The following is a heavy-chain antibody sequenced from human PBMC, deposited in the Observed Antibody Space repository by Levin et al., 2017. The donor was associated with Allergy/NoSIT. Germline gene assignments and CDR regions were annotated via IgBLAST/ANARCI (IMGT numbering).Heavy chain of an antibody. D-gene: IGHD3-22*01. Sequence: GGSLRLSCAASGFTFSNFAMSWVRQAPGKGLEWVSAISACGGSTNYADSVKGRFTISRDNSRSTLSLQMNSLRAEDTAIYYCAKGAMGWEFDGYEISSVFEYWGQGTLVTVSS. CDR1: GFTFSNFA. CDR2: ISACGGST. CDR3: AKGAMGWEFDGYEISSVFEY. J-gene: IGHJ4*02. V-gene: IGHV3-23*01.